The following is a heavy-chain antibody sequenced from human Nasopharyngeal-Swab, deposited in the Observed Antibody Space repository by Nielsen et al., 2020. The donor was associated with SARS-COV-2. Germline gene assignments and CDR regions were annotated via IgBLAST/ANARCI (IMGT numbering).Heavy chain of an antibody. CDR1: GGTFSSYA. D-gene: IGHD3-10*01. Sequence: SVKVSCKASGGTFSSYAISWVRQAPGQGLEWMGGIIPIFGTANYAQMFQGRVTITADESTTTAYMELSSLRSEDTAVYYCARPSGSWNYYYGMDVWGQGTTVTVSS. CDR3: ARPSGSWNYYYGMDV. V-gene: IGHV1-69*13. J-gene: IGHJ6*02. CDR2: IIPIFGTA.